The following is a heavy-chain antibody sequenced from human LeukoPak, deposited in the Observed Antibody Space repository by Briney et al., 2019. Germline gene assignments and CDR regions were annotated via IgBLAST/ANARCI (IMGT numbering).Heavy chain of an antibody. CDR3: ARALDPLYYFDY. CDR2: VSSDGGTK. V-gene: IGHV3-30*03. CDR1: KFTFSNYG. J-gene: IGHJ4*02. Sequence: WGSLRLSCTASKFTFSNYGMQWVRQAPGKGLEWVAVVSSDGGTKYYADSVKGRFTISRDNSKNTLYLQMNSLRAEDTAVYYCARALDPLYYFDYWGQGTLVTVSS.